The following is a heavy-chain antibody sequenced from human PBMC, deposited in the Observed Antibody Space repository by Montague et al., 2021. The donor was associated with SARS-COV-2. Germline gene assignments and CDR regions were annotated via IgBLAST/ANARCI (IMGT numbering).Heavy chain of an antibody. J-gene: IGHJ4*02. V-gene: IGHV4-39*01. Sequence: SETLSLTSTLSGGSLSSGLFYWGWIRQPPGKGLEWIGSIHNGGTTTNNPSLKSRVTLSADSSKNQFSLRLDSMTAADTAVYYCARHLAYCAGDCYPDYFDYWGLGTLVTVSS. D-gene: IGHD2-21*01. CDR1: GGSLSSGLFY. CDR2: IHNGGTT. CDR3: ARHLAYCAGDCYPDYFDY.